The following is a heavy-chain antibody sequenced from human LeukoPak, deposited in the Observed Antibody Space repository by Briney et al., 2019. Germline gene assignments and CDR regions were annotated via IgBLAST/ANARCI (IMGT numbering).Heavy chain of an antibody. CDR3: ARGYSFHSGDDY. CDR2: IIPILGIT. Sequence: GASVKVSCKASGYTFTGYYMRWVRQAPGQGLEWMGRIIPILGITNYAQKFQGRVTITTDKSTSTAYMELSSLRSEDTAVYYCARGYSFHSGDDYWGQGTLVTVSS. J-gene: IGHJ4*02. D-gene: IGHD1-26*01. V-gene: IGHV1-69*04. CDR1: GYTFTGYY.